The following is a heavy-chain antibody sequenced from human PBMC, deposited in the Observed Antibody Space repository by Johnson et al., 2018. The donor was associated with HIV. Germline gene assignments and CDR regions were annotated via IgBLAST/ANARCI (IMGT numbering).Heavy chain of an antibody. V-gene: IGHV3-66*02. CDR3: AKSGFSGSYQGAYDIWGQGTRGPFDI. CDR1: GFTFSSYW. CDR2: IYSGGST. J-gene: IGHJ3*02. Sequence: VQLVESGGGLVQPGGSLRLSCAASGFTFSSYWMHWVRQGPGKGLEWVSVIYSGGSTYYADSVKGRFTISRDNFKNRLYLQMDSLRAEDTAVYYCAKSGFSGSYQGAYDIWGQGTRGPFDIWGQGTVVIVSS. D-gene: IGHD1-26*01.